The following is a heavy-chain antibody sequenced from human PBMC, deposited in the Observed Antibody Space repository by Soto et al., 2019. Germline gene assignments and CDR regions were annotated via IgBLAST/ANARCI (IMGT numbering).Heavy chain of an antibody. J-gene: IGHJ3*02. Sequence: QLQLQESGPGLVKPSETLSLTCIVSGFSMISSGYVWGWIRQPPGKGLEWIGSIYDSGNTYYNPSLKSRVTISVDTSKNQFSLRLSSVTAADTAVYSCVRPRNHGFDIWGQGIMVTVSS. CDR1: GFSMISSGYV. V-gene: IGHV4-39*01. CDR3: VRPRNHGFDI. CDR2: IYDSGNT.